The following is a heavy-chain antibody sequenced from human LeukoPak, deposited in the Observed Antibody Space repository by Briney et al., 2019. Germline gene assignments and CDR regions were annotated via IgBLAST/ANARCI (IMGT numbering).Heavy chain of an antibody. Sequence: ASVKVSCKASGYTFTSYGISWVRQAPGQGLEWMGWISAYNGNTNYAQKLQGRVTMTTDTSTSTAYMELTSLRSEDTAVYYCARGPPRGSNSWYRLDYWGQGTVVTVSS. D-gene: IGHD6-13*01. CDR1: GYTFTSYG. CDR2: ISAYNGNT. CDR3: ARGPPRGSNSWYRLDY. J-gene: IGHJ4*02. V-gene: IGHV1-18*01.